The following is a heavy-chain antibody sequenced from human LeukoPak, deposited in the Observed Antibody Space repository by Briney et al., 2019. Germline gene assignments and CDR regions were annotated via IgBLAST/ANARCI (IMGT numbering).Heavy chain of an antibody. Sequence: GGSLRLSCAGSGWMHWVRQAPGKGLVWVSGINGLGTATYYADSVKGRFTISRDNAKNTVSLQMNSLSAEDTAVYYCARVFDSWGQGFLVIVSS. CDR2: INGLGTAT. J-gene: IGHJ4*02. CDR1: GW. V-gene: IGHV3-74*01. CDR3: ARVFDS.